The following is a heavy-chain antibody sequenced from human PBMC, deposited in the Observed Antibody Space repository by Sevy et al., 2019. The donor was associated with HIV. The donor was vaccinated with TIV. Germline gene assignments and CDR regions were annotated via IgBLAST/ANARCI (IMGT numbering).Heavy chain of an antibody. Sequence: GGSLRLSCAASGFTFGRYAMSWVRQAPGKGLEWVSGLTNNGDVTFDADSVKGRFTISRDNSRNILYLQMNNLRVEDTAVYYCAKEKEYTDPYYFDDWGQGTLVTVSS. V-gene: IGHV3-23*01. CDR3: AKEKEYTDPYYFDD. D-gene: IGHD1-1*01. CDR1: GFTFGRYA. CDR2: LTNNGDVT. J-gene: IGHJ4*02.